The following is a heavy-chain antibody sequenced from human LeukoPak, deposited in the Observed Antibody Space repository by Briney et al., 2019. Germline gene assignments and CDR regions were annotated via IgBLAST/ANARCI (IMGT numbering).Heavy chain of an antibody. D-gene: IGHD6-13*01. CDR3: ARGPIGYSSSWRYFDY. J-gene: IGHJ4*02. V-gene: IGHV1-18*01. CDR1: GYTFSSYG. CDR2: ISVYNGNT. Sequence: ASLRVSCKASGYTFSSYGISWVRQAPGQGLEWMGWISVYNGNTNSAQKLQGRVTMTTDTSTSTAYMELRSLRSDDTAVYYCARGPIGYSSSWRYFDYWGQGTLVTVSS.